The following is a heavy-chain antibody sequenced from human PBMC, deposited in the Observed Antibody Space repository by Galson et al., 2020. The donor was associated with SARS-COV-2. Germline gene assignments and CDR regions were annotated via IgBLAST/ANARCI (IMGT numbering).Heavy chain of an antibody. CDR3: ASRWSSGY. D-gene: IGHD2-15*01. V-gene: IGHV3-7*01. Sequence: GGSLRLSCAASGFTFSSSWMNWVRQAPGKGLEWVANIKEDGSQKYYVDSVKGRFTISRDNAKNSVFLQMNSLRAEDTAVYYCASRWSSGYWGQGTLVTVSS. CDR2: IKEDGSQK. J-gene: IGHJ4*02. CDR1: GFTFSSSW.